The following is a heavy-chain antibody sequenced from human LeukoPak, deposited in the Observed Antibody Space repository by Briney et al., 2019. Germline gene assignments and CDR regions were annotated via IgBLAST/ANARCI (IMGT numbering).Heavy chain of an antibody. CDR3: ARWDDYGGNSKRAFDI. Sequence: SETLSLTCAVSGYSISSGYYWSWIRQPPGKGLEWIGYIYYSGSTNYNPSLKSRVTISVDTSKNQFSLKLSSVTAADTAVYYCARWDDYGGNSKRAFDIWGQGTMVTVSS. D-gene: IGHD4-23*01. CDR2: IYYSGST. CDR1: GYSISSGYY. V-gene: IGHV4-61*01. J-gene: IGHJ3*02.